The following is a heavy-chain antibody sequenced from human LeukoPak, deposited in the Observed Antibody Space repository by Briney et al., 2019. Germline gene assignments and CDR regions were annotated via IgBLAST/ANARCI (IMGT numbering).Heavy chain of an antibody. D-gene: IGHD6-19*01. CDR1: GDSVSSNSAA. V-gene: IGHV6-1*01. Sequence: SQTLSLTCAISGDSVSSNSAACSWIRQSPSRGLEWLGRTYYRSKWYNDYAVSMRGRIIINPDTSKNHFFLQLNSVTPEDTGIYYCAGQKNGWIDYWGQGTLVTVSS. CDR2: TYYRSKWYN. CDR3: AGQKNGWIDY. J-gene: IGHJ4*02.